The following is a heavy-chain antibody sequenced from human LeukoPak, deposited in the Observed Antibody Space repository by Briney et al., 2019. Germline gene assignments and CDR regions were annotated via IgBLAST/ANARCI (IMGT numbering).Heavy chain of an antibody. Sequence: GGSLRLSCAASGFISNSYGMHWVRQAPGKGLEWVAFIRYDGSNKYYADSVKGRFTISRDNSKNTLYLQMNSLRVEDTAVYYCATLPYYYDSSGSYYFDYWGQGTLVTVSS. V-gene: IGHV3-30*02. J-gene: IGHJ4*02. CDR2: IRYDGSNK. CDR1: GFISNSYG. CDR3: ATLPYYYDSSGSYYFDY. D-gene: IGHD3-22*01.